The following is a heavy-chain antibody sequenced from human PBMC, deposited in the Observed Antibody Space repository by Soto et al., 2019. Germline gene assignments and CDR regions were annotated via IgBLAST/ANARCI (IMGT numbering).Heavy chain of an antibody. CDR2: ISYSGST. Sequence: PSETLSLTCTVSGGSISSDSYYWGWIRQSPEKGLEWIASISYSGSTYYNPTLKSRVTISVDTSKNQFSLKLSSVTAADTAVYYCARAGVGSGSYLEAYGMDVWGQGTTVTVSS. J-gene: IGHJ6*02. V-gene: IGHV4-39*07. CDR1: GGSISSDSYY. CDR3: ARAGVGSGSYLEAYGMDV. D-gene: IGHD1-26*01.